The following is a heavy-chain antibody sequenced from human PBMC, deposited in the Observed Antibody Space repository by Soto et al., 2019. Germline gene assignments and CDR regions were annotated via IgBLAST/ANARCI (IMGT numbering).Heavy chain of an antibody. CDR3: ASTGGGLYDSSGYPYYYYYGMDV. J-gene: IGHJ6*02. D-gene: IGHD3-22*01. Sequence: TSETLSLTCTVSGGSISSGDYYWSWIRQPPGKGLEWIGYIYYSGSTYYNPSLKSRVTISVDTSKNQFSLKLSSVTAADTAVYYCASTGGGLYDSSGYPYYYYYGMDVWGQGTTVTVSS. CDR2: IYYSGST. V-gene: IGHV4-30-4*01. CDR1: GGSISSGDYY.